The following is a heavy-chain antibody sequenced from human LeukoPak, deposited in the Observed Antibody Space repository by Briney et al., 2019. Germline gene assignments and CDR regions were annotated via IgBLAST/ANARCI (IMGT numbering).Heavy chain of an antibody. J-gene: IGHJ6*02. V-gene: IGHV4-31*03. Sequence: SETLSLTCTVSGGSISSGGYYWSWIRQPPGKGLEWIGYIYYSGSTYYNPSLKSRVTISVGTSKNQFSLKLSSVTAADTAVYYCARVAVYGMDVWGQGTTVTVSS. CDR1: GGSISSGGYY. CDR2: IYYSGST. D-gene: IGHD6-19*01. CDR3: ARVAVYGMDV.